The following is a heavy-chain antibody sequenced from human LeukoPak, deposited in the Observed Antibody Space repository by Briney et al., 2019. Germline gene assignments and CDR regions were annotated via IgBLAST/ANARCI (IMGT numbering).Heavy chain of an antibody. D-gene: IGHD1-26*01. V-gene: IGHV3-69-1*02. J-gene: IGHJ4*02. CDR1: GFTVSGNY. CDR2: ISGDGGST. Sequence: PGGSLRLSCAASGFTVSGNYMSWVRQAPGKGLEWVSLISGDGGSTFYADSVRGRFTISRDNAKKSVYLQMNSLRAEDTAIYYCVKSAGRNGGNWGQGTLVTVSS. CDR3: VKSAGRNGGN.